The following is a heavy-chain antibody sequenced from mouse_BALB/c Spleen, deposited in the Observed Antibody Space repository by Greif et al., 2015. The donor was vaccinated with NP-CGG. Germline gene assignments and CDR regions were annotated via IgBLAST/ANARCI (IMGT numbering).Heavy chain of an antibody. V-gene: IGHV1-7*01. J-gene: IGHJ4*01. D-gene: IGHD2-14*01. Sequence: VKLVESGAELAKPGASVKMSCKASGYTFTSYWMHWVKQRPGQGLEWIGYTNPSTGYTEYNQKFKDKATLTADKSSSTAYMQLSSLTSEDSAVYYCARIGGGYAMDYWGQGTSVTVSS. CDR3: ARIGGGYAMDY. CDR1: GYTFTSYW. CDR2: TNPSTGYT.